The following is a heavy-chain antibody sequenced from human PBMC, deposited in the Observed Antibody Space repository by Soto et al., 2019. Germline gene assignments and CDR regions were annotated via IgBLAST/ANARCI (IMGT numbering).Heavy chain of an antibody. D-gene: IGHD6-13*01. J-gene: IGHJ5*02. CDR1: GGTFSSYT. CDR3: ARGNSSSWYWFDP. CDR2: VIPILDIA. V-gene: IGHV1-69*02. Sequence: QVQLVQSEAEVKKPGSSVKVSCKASGGTFSSYTISWVRQAPGQGLEWMGRVIPILDIANYAQKFQGRVTITADKSTSTAYMELSSLRSEDTAVYYCARGNSSSWYWFDPWGQGTLVTVSS.